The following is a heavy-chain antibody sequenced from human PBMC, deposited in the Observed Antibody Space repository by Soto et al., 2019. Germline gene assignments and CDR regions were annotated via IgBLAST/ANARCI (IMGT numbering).Heavy chain of an antibody. CDR1: GGSISSGGYY. Sequence: SETLSLTCTVSGGSISSGGYYWSWIRQHPGKGLEWIGYIYYSGSTYYNPSLKSRVTISVDTSKNQFSLKLSSVTAADTAVYYCARGGLMRTGGDWDYYDSSGYWRYAFDIWGQGTMVTVSS. D-gene: IGHD3-22*01. V-gene: IGHV4-30-4*08. J-gene: IGHJ3*02. CDR2: IYYSGST. CDR3: ARGGLMRTGGDWDYYDSSGYWRYAFDI.